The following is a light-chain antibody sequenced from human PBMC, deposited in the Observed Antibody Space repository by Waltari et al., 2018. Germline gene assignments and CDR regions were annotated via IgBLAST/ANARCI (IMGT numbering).Light chain of an antibody. Sequence: SSELTQPSSVSVSSGQTARTTCSGAVLTNTYVRWFQQKPGQAPLLVIYRDIQRPSGIPERFSGSTSGTTVTLTISGAQIEDEADYYCFSAADNNLWVFGGGTKLTVL. CDR3: FSAADNNLWV. CDR1: VLTNTY. J-gene: IGLJ3*02. CDR2: RDI. V-gene: IGLV3-27*01.